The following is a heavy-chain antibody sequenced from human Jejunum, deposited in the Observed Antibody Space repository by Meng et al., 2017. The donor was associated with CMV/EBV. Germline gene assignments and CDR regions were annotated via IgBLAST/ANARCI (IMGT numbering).Heavy chain of an antibody. V-gene: IGHV4-31*02. CDR2: IYSNGNT. Sequence: SGAYFWTSIRQHPGKCLEWIGYIYSNGNTYYSPSLNSRVSISVDTSKKQLSLNLISVTAADTAVYYCARLRCTSTCSHGGDMGVWGQGTTVTVSS. CDR3: ARLRCTSTCSHGGDMGV. J-gene: IGHJ6*02. D-gene: IGHD2-2*01. CDR1: SGAYF.